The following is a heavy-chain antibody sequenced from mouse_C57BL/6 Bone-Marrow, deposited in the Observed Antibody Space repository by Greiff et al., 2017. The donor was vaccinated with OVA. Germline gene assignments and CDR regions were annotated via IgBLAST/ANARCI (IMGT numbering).Heavy chain of an antibody. CDR1: GFTFSDYY. V-gene: IGHV5-12*01. CDR2: ISNGGGST. CDR3: AREENGYYGFAY. J-gene: IGHJ3*01. D-gene: IGHD2-3*01. Sequence: EVQRVESGGGLVQPGGSLKLSCAASGFTFSDYYMYWVRQTPEKRLEWVAYISNGGGSTYYPDTVKGRFTISRDNAKNTLYLQMSRLKSEDTAMYYCAREENGYYGFAYWGQGTLVTVSA.